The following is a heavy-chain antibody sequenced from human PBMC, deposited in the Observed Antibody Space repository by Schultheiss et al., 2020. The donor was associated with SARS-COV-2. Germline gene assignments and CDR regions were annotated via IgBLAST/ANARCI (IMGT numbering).Heavy chain of an antibody. Sequence: ASVKVSCKASGYTFTGYYMHWVRQAPGQGLEWMGVINPSGGSTNYAQRFQGRVTMTRDTSTSTVYMELSSLRSEDTAVYYCARENYYYYMDVWGKGTTVTVSS. V-gene: IGHV1-46*01. CDR3: ARENYYYYMDV. CDR1: GYTFTGYY. J-gene: IGHJ6*03. CDR2: INPSGGST.